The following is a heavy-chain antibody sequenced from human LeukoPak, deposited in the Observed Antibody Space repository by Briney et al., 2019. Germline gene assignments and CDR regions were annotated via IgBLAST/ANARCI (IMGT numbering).Heavy chain of an antibody. CDR3: ARLPMRGPNPDY. J-gene: IGHJ4*02. D-gene: IGHD3-10*01. Sequence: GGSLRLSCAASGFTFSNYSMNWVRQAPGKGLEWVSYISSSGSSIYYADSVKGRFTISRDNAKNSLYLQMNSLRAEDTAVYYCARLPMRGPNPDYWGQGALVTVSS. V-gene: IGHV3-48*04. CDR2: ISSSGSSI. CDR1: GFTFSNYS.